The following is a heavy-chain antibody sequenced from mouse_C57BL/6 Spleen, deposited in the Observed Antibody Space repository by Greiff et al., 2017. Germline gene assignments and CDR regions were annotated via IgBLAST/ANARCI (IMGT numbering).Heavy chain of an antibody. V-gene: IGHV1-50*01. J-gene: IGHJ4*01. CDR3: ARGITTVDYYAMDY. CDR1: GYTFTSYW. Sequence: VQLQQPGAELVKPGASVKLSCKASGYTFTSYWMQWVKQRPGQGLEWIGEIDPSDSYTNYNQKFKGKATLTVDTSSSTAYMQLSSLTSEDSAVYYCARGITTVDYYAMDYWGQGTSVTVSS. CDR2: IDPSDSYT. D-gene: IGHD1-1*01.